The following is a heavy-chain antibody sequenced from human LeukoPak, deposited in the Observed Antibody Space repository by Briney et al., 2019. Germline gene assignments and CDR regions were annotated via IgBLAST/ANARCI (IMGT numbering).Heavy chain of an antibody. J-gene: IGHJ6*03. CDR1: GFTFSSYA. CDR2: ISGSGGST. D-gene: IGHD3-9*01. CDR3: ARGGFDWLLFNYYYYMDV. V-gene: IGHV3-23*01. Sequence: GGSLRLSCAASGFTFSSYAMSWVRQAPGKGLEWVSTISGSGGSTNHADSVKGRFTISRDDSKNTLYLQMNSLRAEDTAVYYCARGGFDWLLFNYYYYMDVWGKGTTVTISS.